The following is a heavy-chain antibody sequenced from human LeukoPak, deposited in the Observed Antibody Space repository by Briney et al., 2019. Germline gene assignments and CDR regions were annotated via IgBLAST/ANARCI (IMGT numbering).Heavy chain of an antibody. J-gene: IGHJ4*02. V-gene: IGHV1-69*13. CDR3: ARGTDYGEYYFDY. CDR2: IIPIFGTA. CDR1: GSTFSSYA. D-gene: IGHD4-17*01. Sequence: SVKVSCKASGSTFSSYAISWVRQAPGQGLEWMGGIIPIFGTANYAQKFQGRVTITADESTSTAYMELSSLRSEDTAVYYCARGTDYGEYYFDYWGQGTLVTVSS.